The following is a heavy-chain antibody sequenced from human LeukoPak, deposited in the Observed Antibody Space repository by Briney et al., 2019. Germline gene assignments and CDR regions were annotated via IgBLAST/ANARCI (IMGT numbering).Heavy chain of an antibody. D-gene: IGHD2-15*01. CDR1: GITFSRSW. V-gene: IGHV3-7*04. J-gene: IGHJ4*02. CDR3: ARDRGGRTGLDD. CDR2: IKEDGSEK. Sequence: PGGSLRLSCAASGITFSRSWMSWVRQAPGKGLEWVAFIKEDGSEKYHVDSVKGRFTISRDNAENSLYLQMNSLRAEDTAVFYCARDRGGRTGLDDWGQGTLVTVPS.